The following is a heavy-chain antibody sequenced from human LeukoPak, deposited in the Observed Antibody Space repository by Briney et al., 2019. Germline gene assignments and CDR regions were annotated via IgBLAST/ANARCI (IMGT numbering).Heavy chain of an antibody. CDR1: GFTFSSYA. CDR3: ARSLTIFGVVPN. D-gene: IGHD3-3*01. V-gene: IGHV3-23*01. CDR2: ISGSGGST. J-gene: IGHJ4*02. Sequence: GGSLRLSCAASGFTFSSYAMSWVRQAPGKGLEWVSAISGSGGSTYYADSVKGRFTISRDNSKNTLYLQMNSLRAEDTAVYYCARSLTIFGVVPNWGQGTLVTVSS.